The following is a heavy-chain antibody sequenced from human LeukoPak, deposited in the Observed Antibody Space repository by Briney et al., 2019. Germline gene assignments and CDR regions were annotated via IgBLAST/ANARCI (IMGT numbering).Heavy chain of an antibody. V-gene: IGHV3-74*01. CDR3: ARGGWGTATDY. D-gene: IGHD1-1*01. CDR1: GFTFSDYY. CDR2: INNDGSST. J-gene: IGHJ4*02. Sequence: PGGSLRLSCAASGFTFSDYYMSWIRQAPGKGLVWVSHINNDGSSTTYADSVKGRFTISRDNAKNTVYLQMNSLRAEDTAVYYCARGGWGTATDYWGQGTLVTVSS.